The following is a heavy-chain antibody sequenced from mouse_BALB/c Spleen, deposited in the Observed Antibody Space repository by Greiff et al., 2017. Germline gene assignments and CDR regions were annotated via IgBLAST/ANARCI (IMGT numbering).Heavy chain of an antibody. Sequence: EVQLQQSGAELVKPGASVKLSCTASGFNIKDTYMHWVKQRPEQGLEWIGRIDPANGNTNYDPKFQGKATITADTSSTTAYLQLSSLTSEDTAVYYCASVGGYYFGYWGQGTTLTVSS. CDR1: GFNIKDTY. J-gene: IGHJ2*01. V-gene: IGHV14-3*02. CDR3: ASVGGYYFGY. CDR2: IDPANGNT.